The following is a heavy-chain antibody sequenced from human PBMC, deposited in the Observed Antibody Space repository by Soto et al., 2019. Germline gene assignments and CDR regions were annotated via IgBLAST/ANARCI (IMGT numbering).Heavy chain of an antibody. CDR2: IDQDGSQR. CDR1: GFTFRTYW. D-gene: IGHD1-7*01. CDR3: ARGTPTPGIDF. Sequence: EVQLVESGGGLVQSGGSLRLACAASGFTFRTYWMNWVRQAPGKGLEWLVNIDQDGSQRYYVDSVKGRFTVSRDNAKNALYLQLDSMGAEDTAVYYCARGTPTPGIDFWGKGTLVTVSS. V-gene: IGHV3-7*03. J-gene: IGHJ4*02.